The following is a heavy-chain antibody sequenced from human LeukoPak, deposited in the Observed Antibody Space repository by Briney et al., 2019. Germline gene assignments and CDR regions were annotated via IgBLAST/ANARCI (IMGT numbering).Heavy chain of an antibody. CDR2: VYHSGIT. Sequence: PSETLSLTCTVSGGSIGSYYWSWIRQSPEKGLEYIGCVYHSGITNYNPSLKSRITISVDTSNNQFSLKLTSVTAADTAVYYCARAVPHFYDSSGLLRGPYFDNWGQGTLVSVSS. J-gene: IGHJ4*02. CDR3: ARAVPHFYDSSGLLRGPYFDN. V-gene: IGHV4-59*01. D-gene: IGHD3-22*01. CDR1: GGSIGSYY.